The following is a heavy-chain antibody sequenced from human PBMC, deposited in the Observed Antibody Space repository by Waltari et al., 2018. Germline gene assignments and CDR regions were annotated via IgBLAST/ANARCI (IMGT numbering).Heavy chain of an antibody. CDR1: GYTFTSYD. J-gene: IGHJ6*03. V-gene: IGHV1-8*03. CDR3: ARGYAAAGDYYYYMDV. Sequence: QVQLVQSGAEVKKPGASVRVSCKASGYTFTSYDIKWVRQATGQGLEWMGWMNPNSGNTGYEQKFQGXXXITRNTSISTAYMELSSLRSEDTAVYYCARGYAAAGDYYYYMDVWGKGTTVTVSS. CDR2: MNPNSGNT. D-gene: IGHD6-13*01.